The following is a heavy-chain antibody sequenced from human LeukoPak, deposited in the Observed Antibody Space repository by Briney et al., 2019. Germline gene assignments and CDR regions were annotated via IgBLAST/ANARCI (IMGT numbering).Heavy chain of an antibody. CDR2: INSDGSST. J-gene: IGHJ4*02. CDR3: VAAAGEDY. D-gene: IGHD2-15*01. Sequence: GGSLRLSCAASGFTFSSYWMHWVRQAPGKGLVWFSRINSDGSSTSYADSVKGRFTISRDNAKNTLYLQMNSLRAEDTAAYYCVAAAGEDYWGQGTLVTVSS. V-gene: IGHV3-74*01. CDR1: GFTFSSYW.